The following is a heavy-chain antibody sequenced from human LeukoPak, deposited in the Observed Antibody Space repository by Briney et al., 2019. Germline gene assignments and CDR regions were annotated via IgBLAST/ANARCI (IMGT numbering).Heavy chain of an antibody. CDR1: GFTFSNYA. J-gene: IGHJ5*02. V-gene: IGHV3-23*01. Sequence: GGSLRLSCAASGFTFSNYAMSWVRQAPGKGLEWFSAISGTGGRTYYADSVKGRFTISRDNSTNTLYLQMNSLRAEDTAVYYCAKGPYYYDSSGYSRRWFDPWGQGILVTVSS. D-gene: IGHD3-22*01. CDR2: ISGTGGRT. CDR3: AKGPYYYDSSGYSRRWFDP.